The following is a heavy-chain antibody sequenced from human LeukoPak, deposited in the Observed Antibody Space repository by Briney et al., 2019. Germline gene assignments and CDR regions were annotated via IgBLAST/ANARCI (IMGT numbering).Heavy chain of an antibody. Sequence: GRSLRPSCIPSWFFFSRDNMNWVRQPPGNWLEWVAHIIETIYYTNPAQCRFTISRDNGKNSLYLQMSNMRVDDTAMYYCVREVGGPKTFYFDSWGRGTPVTVSS. V-gene: IGHV3-48*04. CDR2: IIETI. CDR1: WFFFSRDN. J-gene: IGHJ4*02. CDR3: VREVGGPKTFYFDS. D-gene: IGHD1-26*01.